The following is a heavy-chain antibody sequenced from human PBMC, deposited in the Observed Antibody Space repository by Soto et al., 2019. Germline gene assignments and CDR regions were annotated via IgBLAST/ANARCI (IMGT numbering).Heavy chain of an antibody. CDR2: ISYDGSNK. Sequence: QVQLVESGGGVVQPGRSLRLSCAASGFTFSSYAMHWVRQAPGKGLEWVAVISYDGSNKYYADSVKGRFIISRDNSKNTLYLQMNSLRAEDTAVYYCARVGCSGGSCYSSYYYYGMDVWGQGTTVTVSS. CDR3: ARVGCSGGSCYSSYYYYGMDV. D-gene: IGHD2-15*01. CDR1: GFTFSSYA. J-gene: IGHJ6*02. V-gene: IGHV3-30-3*01.